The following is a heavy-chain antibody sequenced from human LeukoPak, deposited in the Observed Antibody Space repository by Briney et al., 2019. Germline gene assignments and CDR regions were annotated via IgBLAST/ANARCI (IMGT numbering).Heavy chain of an antibody. V-gene: IGHV3-30-3*01. CDR1: GFTFSSYA. Sequence: PGGSLRLSCAASGFTFSSYAMHWVRQAPGKGLEWVAVISYDGSNKYYADSVKGRFTISRDNSKNTLYLQMNSLRAEDTAVYYCARDPTVVNYYFDYRGQGTLVTVSS. J-gene: IGHJ4*02. CDR3: ARDPTVVNYYFDY. CDR2: ISYDGSNK. D-gene: IGHD4-23*01.